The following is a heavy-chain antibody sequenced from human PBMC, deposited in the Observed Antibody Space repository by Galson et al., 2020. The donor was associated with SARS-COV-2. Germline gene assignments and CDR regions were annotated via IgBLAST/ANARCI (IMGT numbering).Heavy chain of an antibody. CDR3: ARDLKVVPAALTQDDYYYYYGMDV. Sequence: TGGSLRLSCAASGFTFSSYAMHWVRQAQDKGLEWVAVISSDGSNKYYADSVKGRFTNSRHNSKNTLYLQMNSLRAEDTAVYYCARDLKVVPAALTQDDYYYYYGMDVWGQGTTVTVSS. CDR1: GFTFSSYA. V-gene: IGHV3-30-3*01. CDR2: ISSDGSNK. D-gene: IGHD2-2*01. J-gene: IGHJ6*02.